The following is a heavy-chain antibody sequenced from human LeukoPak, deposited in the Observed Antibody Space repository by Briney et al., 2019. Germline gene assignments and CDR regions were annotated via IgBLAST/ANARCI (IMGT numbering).Heavy chain of an antibody. V-gene: IGHV1-2*02. CDR2: IDPNSGGT. J-gene: IGHJ6*02. D-gene: IGHD3-10*01. CDR3: ARASTYGSGQRYFWFLDV. CDR1: GYSFTGYY. Sequence: ASVKVSCKASGYSFTGYYIHWVRQAPGQGLEWMGWIDPNSGGTKCAQQFQGSVTMTRDTSITTAYMEVSRLKSDDTAVYYCARASTYGSGQRYFWFLDVWGQGTTVAVSS.